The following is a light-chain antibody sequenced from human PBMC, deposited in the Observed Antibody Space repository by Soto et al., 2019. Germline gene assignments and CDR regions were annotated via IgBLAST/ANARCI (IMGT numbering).Light chain of an antibody. CDR1: SSDVGPYNL. Sequence: QSALTQSASVSGSPGQSITISCTGTSSDVGPYNLVSWYQQHPGKAPKLIIYEVSERPSGVSNRFSGSKSGNTASLTISGXXAXXXADYYCCSYAGRNTFVFGLGTKLTVL. J-gene: IGLJ1*01. CDR2: EVS. V-gene: IGLV2-23*02. CDR3: CSYAGRNTFV.